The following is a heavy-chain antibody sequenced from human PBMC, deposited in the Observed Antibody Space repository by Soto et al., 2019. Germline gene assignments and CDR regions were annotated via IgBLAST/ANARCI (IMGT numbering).Heavy chain of an antibody. Sequence: ASVKVSCKASGYTFTSYDINWVRQATGQGLEWMGWMNPNSGNTGYAQKFQGRVTMTRNTSISTAYMELSSLRSEDTAVYYCARAGVMKEGSGGSCYYAFDIWGQGTMVTVSS. CDR1: GYTFTSYD. J-gene: IGHJ3*02. CDR3: ARAGVMKEGSGGSCYYAFDI. V-gene: IGHV1-8*02. CDR2: MNPNSGNT. D-gene: IGHD2-15*01.